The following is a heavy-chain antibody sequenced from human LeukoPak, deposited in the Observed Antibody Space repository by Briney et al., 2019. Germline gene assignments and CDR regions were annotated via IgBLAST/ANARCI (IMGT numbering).Heavy chain of an antibody. Sequence: GGSLRLSCAASGFTFSSYWMHWVRQAPGKGLVWVSRINSDGSSTSYADSVKGRFTISRDNAKNTLYLQMNSLRAEDTAVYYCARIGSGSYGVDPWGQGTLVTVPS. CDR1: GFTFSSYW. CDR3: ARIGSGSYGVDP. CDR2: INSDGSST. D-gene: IGHD3-10*01. J-gene: IGHJ5*02. V-gene: IGHV3-74*01.